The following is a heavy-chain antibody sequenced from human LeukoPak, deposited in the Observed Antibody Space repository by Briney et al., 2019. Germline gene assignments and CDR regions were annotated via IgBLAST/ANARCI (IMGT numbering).Heavy chain of an antibody. D-gene: IGHD3-10*01. V-gene: IGHV1-2*02. CDR1: GYTFTGYY. CDR2: IDPNSGGT. Sequence: ASVKVSCKASGYTFTGYYMHWVRQAPGQGFEWMGWIDPNSGGTNYAQKFQGRVTMTRDTSISTAYMELSRLRSDDTAVYYCARSMVRGVIRFDYWGQGTLVTVSS. CDR3: ARSMVRGVIRFDY. J-gene: IGHJ4*02.